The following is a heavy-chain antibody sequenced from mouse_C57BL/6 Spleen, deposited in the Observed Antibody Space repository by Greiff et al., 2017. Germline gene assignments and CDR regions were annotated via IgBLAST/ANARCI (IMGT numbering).Heavy chain of an antibody. V-gene: IGHV5-17*01. CDR1: GFTFSDYG. J-gene: IGHJ4*01. Sequence: EVQRVESGGGLVKPGGSLKLSCAASGFTFSDYGMHWVRQAPEKGLEWVAYISSGSSTIYYADTVKGRFTISRDNAKNTLFLQMTSLRSEDTAMYYCARERVPGAMDYWGQGTSVTVSS. CDR2: ISSGSSTI. CDR3: ARERVPGAMDY.